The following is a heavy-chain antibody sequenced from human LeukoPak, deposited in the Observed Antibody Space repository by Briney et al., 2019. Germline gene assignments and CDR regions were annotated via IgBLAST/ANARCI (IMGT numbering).Heavy chain of an antibody. CDR1: GFTFDDYV. CDR3: AKDMSSSGWFDAFDI. CDR2: ISWNSGSI. J-gene: IGHJ3*02. V-gene: IGHV3-9*01. D-gene: IGHD6-19*01. Sequence: GGSLRLSCAASGFTFDDYVMHWVRQAPGKGLEWVSGISWNSGSIGYADSVKGRFTISRDNAKNSLYLQMNSLRAEDTALYYCAKDMSSSGWFDAFDIWGQGTMVTVSS.